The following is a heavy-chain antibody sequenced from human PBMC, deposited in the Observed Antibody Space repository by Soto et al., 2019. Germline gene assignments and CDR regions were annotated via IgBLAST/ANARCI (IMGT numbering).Heavy chain of an antibody. CDR1: GGSFSGYY. V-gene: IGHV4-34*01. CDR2: INHSGST. D-gene: IGHD6-13*01. J-gene: IGHJ5*02. CDR3: ARGLAAADYSWFDP. Sequence: QVQLQQWGAGLLKPSETLSLTCAVYGGSFSGYYWSWIRQPPGKGLEWIGEINHSGSTNYNPSLKSRVTISVDTSKNQFSLKLSSVTAADTAVYYCARGLAAADYSWFDPWGQGTLVTVS.